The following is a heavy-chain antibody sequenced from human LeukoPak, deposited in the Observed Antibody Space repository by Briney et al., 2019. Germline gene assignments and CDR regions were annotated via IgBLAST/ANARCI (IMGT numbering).Heavy chain of an antibody. CDR3: ARSTKGWWLPDY. D-gene: IGHD5-12*01. V-gene: IGHV1-2*02. CDR1: DYTFIGYY. J-gene: IGHJ4*02. CDR2: INPNSGGT. Sequence: GASVTVSCKASDYTFIGYYLHWVRQAPGQGLEWMGWINPNSGGTNYAQKFQGRVTMTRDTSISTAYMELSRLRSDDTAVYYCARSTKGWWLPDYWGQGTLVTVSS.